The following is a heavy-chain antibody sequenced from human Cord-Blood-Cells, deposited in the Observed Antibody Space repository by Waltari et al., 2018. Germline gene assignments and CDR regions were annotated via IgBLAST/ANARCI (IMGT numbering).Heavy chain of an antibody. CDR1: GFAFSRYA. V-gene: IGHV3-23*01. J-gene: IGHJ4*02. CDR3: AKDLAHYDFWSG. CDR2: ISGSGGST. Sequence: EVQLLESGGGLVQTGGSLRLSCAASGFAFSRYAMSWVRQAPGKGLEWVSAISGSGGSTSYADSVKGRFTISRDNSKNTLYLQMNSLRAEDTAVYYCAKDLAHYDFWSGWGQGTLVTVSS. D-gene: IGHD3-3*01.